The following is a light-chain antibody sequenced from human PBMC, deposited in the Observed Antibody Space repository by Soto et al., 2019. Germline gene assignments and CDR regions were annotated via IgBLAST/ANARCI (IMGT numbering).Light chain of an antibody. CDR1: SSDVGAYNY. J-gene: IGLJ1*01. V-gene: IGLV2-14*01. Sequence: QSVLTQPASVSGSPGQSITISCTGTSSDVGAYNYVSWYQQHPGKAPKLIIYEVSNRPSGVSNHFSGSKSGNTASLTISGLQAEDEADYYCSSYTSRSTYVFGAGTKVTVL. CDR3: SSYTSRSTYV. CDR2: EVS.